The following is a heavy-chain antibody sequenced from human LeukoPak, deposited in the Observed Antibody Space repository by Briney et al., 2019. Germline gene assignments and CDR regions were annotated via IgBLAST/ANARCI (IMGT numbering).Heavy chain of an antibody. CDR3: ARHLTGSSVCIEY. V-gene: IGHV4-4*09. Sequence: SETLSLTCTVSDGSISNYYWSWIRQPPGKGLEWIGYIYTSGSTNYNPSLKSRVTISVDTSKNQFSLKLSSVTAADTAVYYCARHLTGSSVCIEYWGQVTLVTVSS. CDR1: DGSISNYY. J-gene: IGHJ4*02. D-gene: IGHD3-10*01. CDR2: IYTSGST.